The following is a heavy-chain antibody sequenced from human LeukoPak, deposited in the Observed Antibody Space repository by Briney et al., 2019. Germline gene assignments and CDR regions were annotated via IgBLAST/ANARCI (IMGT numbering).Heavy chain of an antibody. CDR1: GVTFNNDV. CDR2: IIPMFGTA. CDR3: ALGLGIAAAELDY. J-gene: IGHJ4*02. Sequence: SVKVSCKASGVTFNNDVITWVRQAPGQGLECMGGIIPMFGTANYAQKVQGRVTITADKSTNTAYMELSSLTSEDTAVYYCALGLGIAAAELDYWGQGTLVTVSS. D-gene: IGHD6-13*01. V-gene: IGHV1-69*06.